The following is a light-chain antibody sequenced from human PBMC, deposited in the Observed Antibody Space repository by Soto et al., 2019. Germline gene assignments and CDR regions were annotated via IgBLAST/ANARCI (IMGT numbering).Light chain of an antibody. V-gene: IGLV2-23*01. CDR1: SSDVGSYNR. J-gene: IGLJ1*01. CDR2: EGT. CDR3: CSYAGSSYV. Sequence: QSALTQPASVSGSPGQSITISCTGTSSDVGSYNRVSWYQQHPGKAPKVIIYEGTKRPSGVSIRFSGSKSDNTASLTISRLRAEDEADYYCCSYAGSSYVFGTGTKVTVL.